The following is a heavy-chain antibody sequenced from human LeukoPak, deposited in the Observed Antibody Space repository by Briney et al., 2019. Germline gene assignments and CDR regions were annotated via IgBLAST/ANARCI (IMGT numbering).Heavy chain of an antibody. CDR2: VSWNSGSI. CDR3: TKDLSSQWFTDIRHYGMDV. Sequence: GRSLRLSCAASGFTFDDYAMHWVRQAPGKGLEWVSAVSWNSGSIGYADSVKGRFTISRDNARNSLYLQMYSLRTEDTALYYCTKDLSSQWFTDIRHYGMDVWGQGTTVTVSS. J-gene: IGHJ6*02. CDR1: GFTFDDYA. D-gene: IGHD3-22*01. V-gene: IGHV3-9*01.